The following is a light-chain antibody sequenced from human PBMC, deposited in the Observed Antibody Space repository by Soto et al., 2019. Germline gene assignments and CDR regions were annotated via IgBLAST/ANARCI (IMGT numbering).Light chain of an antibody. Sequence: QAVVTQPPSVSAAPGQKVTISCSGSSSNIGNNYVSWYQQLPGTAPKLLIYENNKRPSGIPDRFSGSKSGTSATLGITGLQTGDEADYYCRTWDSSLSARVFGGGTKLTVL. CDR1: SSNIGNNY. CDR3: RTWDSSLSARV. J-gene: IGLJ2*01. CDR2: ENN. V-gene: IGLV1-51*02.